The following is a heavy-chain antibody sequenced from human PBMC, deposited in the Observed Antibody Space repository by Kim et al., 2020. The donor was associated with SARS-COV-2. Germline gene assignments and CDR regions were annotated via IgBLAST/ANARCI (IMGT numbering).Heavy chain of an antibody. J-gene: IGHJ3*02. Sequence: SETLSLTCTVSGGSISSYYWSWIRQPPGKGLEWIGYIYYSGSTNYNPSPKSRVTISVDTSKNQFSLKLSSVTAADTAVYYCARSPASRLSITMIVVVTPDAFDIWGQGTMVTVSS. D-gene: IGHD3-22*01. V-gene: IGHV4-59*08. CDR3: ARSPASRLSITMIVVVTPDAFDI. CDR2: IYYSGST. CDR1: GGSISSYY.